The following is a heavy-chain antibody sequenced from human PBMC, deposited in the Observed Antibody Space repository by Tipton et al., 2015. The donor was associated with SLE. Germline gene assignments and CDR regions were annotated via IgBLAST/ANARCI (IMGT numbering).Heavy chain of an antibody. V-gene: IGHV4-38-2*02. CDR2: IYSSGTT. Sequence: TLSLTCSVSGYSISSGYYWGWIRQPPGKGLEWIGTIYSSGTTDYNPSLKSRATISADMSKNQFSLKLSSVTAADTAVYYCAGDSGEIAFDIWGQGTMVTVSS. J-gene: IGHJ3*02. CDR3: AGDSGEIAFDI. CDR1: GYSISSGYY. D-gene: IGHD3-10*01.